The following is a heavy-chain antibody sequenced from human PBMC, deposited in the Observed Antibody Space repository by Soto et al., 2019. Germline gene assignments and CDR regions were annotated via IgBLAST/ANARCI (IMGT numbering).Heavy chain of an antibody. CDR2: ISGSGSST. CDR3: AKDYGELSAY. V-gene: IGHV3-23*01. D-gene: IGHD1-26*01. Sequence: GGSLRLSCAASGFTFSSYAMSWVRQAPGKGLEWISSISGSGSSTYYVDSVKGRFTISRDNSKNTLYLQMNSLRAEDTAVYYCAKDYGELSAYWGQGTLVTVSS. CDR1: GFTFSSYA. J-gene: IGHJ4*02.